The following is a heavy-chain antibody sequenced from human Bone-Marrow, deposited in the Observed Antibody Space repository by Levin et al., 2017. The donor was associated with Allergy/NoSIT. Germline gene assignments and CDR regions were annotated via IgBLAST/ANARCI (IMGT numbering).Heavy chain of an antibody. V-gene: IGHV3-66*02. CDR3: AKNGGWYGAGYFDY. D-gene: IGHD6-19*01. J-gene: IGHJ4*02. CDR2: IYSGGST. Sequence: LSLTCAASGFPVSSNYMSWVRQAPGKGLEWVSVIYSGGSTYYADSVKGRFTISRDNSKNTLYLQMNSLRAEDTAVYYCAKNGGWYGAGYFDYWGQGTLVTVSS. CDR1: GFPVSSNY.